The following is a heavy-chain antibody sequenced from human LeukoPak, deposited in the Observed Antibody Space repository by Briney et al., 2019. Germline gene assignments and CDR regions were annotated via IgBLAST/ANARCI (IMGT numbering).Heavy chain of an antibody. CDR2: IYHSGST. CDR1: GYSINSGYY. J-gene: IGHJ4*02. Sequence: SETLSLTCTVSGYSINSGYYWGWIRRPPGKGLEWIGSIYHSGSTYYNPSLKSRVTISVDTSKNQFSLKLSSVTAADTAVYYCARGQWEPQTPDYWGQGTLVTVSS. CDR3: ARGQWEPQTPDY. D-gene: IGHD1-26*01. V-gene: IGHV4-38-2*02.